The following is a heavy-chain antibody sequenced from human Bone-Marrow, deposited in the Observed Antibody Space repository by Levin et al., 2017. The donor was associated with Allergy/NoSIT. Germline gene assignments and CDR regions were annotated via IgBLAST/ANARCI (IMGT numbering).Heavy chain of an antibody. CDR2: INPNSGGT. D-gene: IGHD3-10*01. CDR3: ARKIWFGEPGMDV. Sequence: GESLKISCKASGYTFTGYYMHWVRQAPGQGLEWMGWINPNSGGTNYAQKFQGRVTMTRDTSISTAYMELSRLRSDDTAVYYCARKIWFGEPGMDVWGQGTTVTVSS. J-gene: IGHJ6*02. V-gene: IGHV1-2*02. CDR1: GYTFTGYY.